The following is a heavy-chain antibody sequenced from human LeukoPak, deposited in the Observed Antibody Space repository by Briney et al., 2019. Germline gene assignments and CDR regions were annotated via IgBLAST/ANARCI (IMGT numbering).Heavy chain of an antibody. J-gene: IGHJ4*02. Sequence: SETLSLTCTVSGGSISNYYWNWIRQPPGKGLEWIGYIYNSGRTNYNPSLKSRVTVSVDTSKNQFSLKLSSVTAADTAVYYCVRGGYSYGYGLGLLDYWGQGTLVTVSS. D-gene: IGHD5-18*01. CDR1: GGSISNYY. CDR2: IYNSGRT. V-gene: IGHV4-59*01. CDR3: VRGGYSYGYGLGLLDY.